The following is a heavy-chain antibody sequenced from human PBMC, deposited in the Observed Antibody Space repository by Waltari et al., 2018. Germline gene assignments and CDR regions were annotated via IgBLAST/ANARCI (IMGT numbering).Heavy chain of an antibody. CDR3: ARAREHSSDFWNGYSYYFDQ. D-gene: IGHD3-3*01. Sequence: QVQLVESGGGVVKPGGSLRLSCAAAGFSFRDYVTWLRQAPGKGLDWVSYMNRCGSAIHYADSVKGRFTISWDNAKNSVYLQMNRLSADDTAVYYCARAREHSSDFWNGYSYYFDQWGQGTLVTVSS. V-gene: IGHV3-11*01. CDR2: MNRCGSAI. CDR1: GFSFRDY. J-gene: IGHJ4*02.